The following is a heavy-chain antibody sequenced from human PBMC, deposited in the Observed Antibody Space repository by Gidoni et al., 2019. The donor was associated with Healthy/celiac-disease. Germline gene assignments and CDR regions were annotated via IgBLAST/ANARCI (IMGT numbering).Heavy chain of an antibody. Sequence: QVQLVESGGGVVQPGRSLRLSCAASGFTFSSYAMHWVRQAPGKGLEWVAVISYDGSNKYYADSVKGRFTISRDNSKNTLYLQMNSLRAEDTAVYYCARDGPAYDYGSPGCNWFDPWGQGTLVTVSS. CDR2: ISYDGSNK. D-gene: IGHD4-17*01. CDR1: GFTFSSYA. CDR3: ARDGPAYDYGSPGCNWFDP. J-gene: IGHJ5*02. V-gene: IGHV3-30*04.